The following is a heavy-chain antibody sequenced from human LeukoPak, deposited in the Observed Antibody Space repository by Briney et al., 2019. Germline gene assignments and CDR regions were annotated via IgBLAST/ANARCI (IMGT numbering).Heavy chain of an antibody. V-gene: IGHV3-9*01. J-gene: IGHJ6*03. CDR2: ISWNSGSI. CDR3: ASLGYCSSTSCYPYYYYYMDV. Sequence: GGSLRLSCAASGFTFDDYAMHWVRQAPGKGLEWVSGISWNSGSIGYADSVKGRFTISRDNAKNSLYLQMNSLRAEDTAVYYCASLGYCSSTSCYPYYYYYMDVWGKGTTVTVSS. D-gene: IGHD2-2*01. CDR1: GFTFDDYA.